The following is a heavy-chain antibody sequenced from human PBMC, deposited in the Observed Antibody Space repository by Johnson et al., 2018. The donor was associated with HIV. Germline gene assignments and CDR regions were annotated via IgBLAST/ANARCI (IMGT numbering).Heavy chain of an antibody. CDR3: AKDRGAARAFDAFDI. D-gene: IGHD6-6*01. CDR1: GFTFSSYA. J-gene: IGHJ3*02. CDR2: ISYDGSNK. Sequence: QMQLVESGGGVVQPGRSLRLSCAASGFTFSSYAMHWVRQAPGKGLEWVAVISYDGSNKYYADSVKGRFTISRDNSKNTLYLQMNSLRAEDTAVYYCAKDRGAARAFDAFDIWGQGTMVTVSS. V-gene: IGHV3-30-3*01.